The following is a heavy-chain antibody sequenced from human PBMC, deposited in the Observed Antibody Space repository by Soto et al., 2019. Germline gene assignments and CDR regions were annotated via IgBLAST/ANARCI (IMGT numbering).Heavy chain of an antibody. J-gene: IGHJ6*02. CDR2: IYPGDSDT. V-gene: IGHV5-51*01. Sequence: GESLKISCKGSGYSFTSYWIGWVRQMPGKGLEWMGIIYPGDSDTRYSPSFRGQVTISADKSISTAYLQWSSLKASDTAMYYCARHSQRNYYGSRGMDVWGQGTTVTVSS. CDR3: ARHSQRNYYGSRGMDV. CDR1: GYSFTSYW. D-gene: IGHD3-10*01.